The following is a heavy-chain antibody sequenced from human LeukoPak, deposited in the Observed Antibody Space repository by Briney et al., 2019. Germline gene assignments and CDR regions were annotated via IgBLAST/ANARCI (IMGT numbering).Heavy chain of an antibody. Sequence: GGSLRLSCTGYGFSFSTYEMNWVRQPPGKGLEWVSYISSSGSTIYYADSVKGRFTISRDNAKNSLYLQMNSLRAEDTAVYYCARAAHRGYSFDYWGQGTLVTVSS. CDR2: ISSSGSTI. D-gene: IGHD3-10*01. V-gene: IGHV3-48*03. CDR1: GFSFSTYE. J-gene: IGHJ4*02. CDR3: ARAAHRGYSFDY.